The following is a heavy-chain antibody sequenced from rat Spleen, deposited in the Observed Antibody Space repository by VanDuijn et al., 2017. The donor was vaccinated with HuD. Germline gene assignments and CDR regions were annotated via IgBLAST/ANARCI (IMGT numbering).Heavy chain of an antibody. CDR2: ISTGGGDT. CDR1: GFTYSNYV. V-gene: IGHV5S13*01. D-gene: IGHD1-7*01. Sequence: EVQLVESGGGLVQPGRSLKLSCAASGFTYSNYVMAWVSQAPTKGLEWVASISTGGGDTYYRDSVKGRFTISRDNAKNTLYLQMDSPRSEDTATYYWVRGGYDYGWFAYWGKGTLVTVSS. J-gene: IGHJ3*01. CDR3: VRGGYDYGWFAY.